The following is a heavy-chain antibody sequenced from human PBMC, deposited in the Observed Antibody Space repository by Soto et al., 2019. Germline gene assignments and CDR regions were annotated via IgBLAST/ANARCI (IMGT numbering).Heavy chain of an antibody. CDR3: AKVWTEKGYCTSMSCLYYFDY. J-gene: IGHJ4*02. CDR2: ISDSGST. CDR1: GYTFSSHA. V-gene: IGHV3-23*01. D-gene: IGHD2-2*01. Sequence: EVQLLESGGGLVQPGRSLRLSCVASGYTFSSHAMSWVRQAPGRGLEWVSTISDSGSTYYTDSVKGRFTISRDNSKNTLYLQMNSLRAEDTAVYYCAKVWTEKGYCTSMSCLYYFDYWGQGTLVTVSS.